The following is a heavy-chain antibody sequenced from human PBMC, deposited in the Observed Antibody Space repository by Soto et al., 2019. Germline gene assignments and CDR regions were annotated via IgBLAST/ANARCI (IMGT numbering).Heavy chain of an antibody. V-gene: IGHV4-61*03. Sequence: TSETLSLTCTVSGGSVSNGMYYWSWIRQPPGKGLEWIGEIYHSGSTNYNPSLKSRVTISVDKSKNHFSLKLSSVTAADTAVYYCARSITFDWLFFDYWGQGTLVTVSS. CDR2: IYHSGST. CDR1: GGSVSNGMYY. CDR3: ARSITFDWLFFDY. D-gene: IGHD3-9*01. J-gene: IGHJ4*02.